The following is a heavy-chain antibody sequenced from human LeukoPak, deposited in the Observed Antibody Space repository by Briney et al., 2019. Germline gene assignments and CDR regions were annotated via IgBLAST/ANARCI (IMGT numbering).Heavy chain of an antibody. V-gene: IGHV4-34*01. D-gene: IGHD6-19*01. CDR3: ARCDSVGWFFDS. CDR2: INQSGST. J-gene: IGHJ5*01. Sequence: SETLSLTCAVSGGSFSGYSWNWIRQSPGKGLELIGEINQSGSTKYNPSLKSRVTISIDTSKSQFSMRLNSVTAADTALYYCARCDSVGWFFDSWGQGALVTVSS. CDR1: GGSFSGYS.